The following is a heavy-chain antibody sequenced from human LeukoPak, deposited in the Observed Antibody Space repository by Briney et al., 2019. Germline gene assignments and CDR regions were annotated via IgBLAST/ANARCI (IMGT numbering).Heavy chain of an antibody. CDR1: GYAFTGYY. V-gene: IGHV1-2*02. CDR3: ARDRCSSTSCSSSDY. D-gene: IGHD2-2*01. J-gene: IGHJ4*02. CDR2: INPNSGGT. Sequence: ASVKVSCKASGYAFTGYYMHWVRQAPGQGLECMGWINPNSGGTNYAQKFQGRVTMPRDTSISTAYMELSRLRSDDTAVYYCARDRCSSTSCSSSDYWGQGTLVTVSS.